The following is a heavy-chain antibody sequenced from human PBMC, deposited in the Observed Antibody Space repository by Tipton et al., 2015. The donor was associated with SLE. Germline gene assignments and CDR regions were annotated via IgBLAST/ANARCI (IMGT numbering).Heavy chain of an antibody. D-gene: IGHD1-26*01. CDR1: DGSFSGYY. CDR2: INDSGRA. CDR3: AGDGLEGGFDY. J-gene: IGHJ4*02. V-gene: IGHV4-34*01. Sequence: TLSLTCAVYDGSFSGYYWSWIRQPPGKGLEWIGEINDSGRANYNPSLKSRVTMSVDTSENQFSLKLSSVTAADTAVYYCAGDGLEGGFDYWGQGTLVTVSS.